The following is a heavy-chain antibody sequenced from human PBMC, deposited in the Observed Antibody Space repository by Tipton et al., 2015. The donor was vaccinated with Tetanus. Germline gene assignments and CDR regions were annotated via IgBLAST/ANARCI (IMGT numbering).Heavy chain of an antibody. D-gene: IGHD1-26*01. CDR3: AKEVSGVDYGMDV. Sequence: SLRLSCAASGFTFSSYVMRWVRQAPGKGLEWVSAISGSGASTYYADSVKGRFTISRDNSKNTLYLQMNSLRAEDTAVYYCAKEVSGVDYGMDVWGQGTTVTVSS. CDR1: GFTFSSYV. CDR2: ISGSGAST. J-gene: IGHJ6*02. V-gene: IGHV3-23*01.